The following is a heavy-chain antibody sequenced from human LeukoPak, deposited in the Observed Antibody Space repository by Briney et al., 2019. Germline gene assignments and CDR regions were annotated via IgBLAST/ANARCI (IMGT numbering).Heavy chain of an antibody. CDR2: MNPNSGKT. D-gene: IGHD2-2*01. CDR3: ARVTRYQLLWSVGPRRKYYFDY. J-gene: IGHJ4*02. Sequence: ASVKVSCKASGYTFTSYDINWVRQATGQGLEWMGWMNPNSGKTGYAQKFQGRVTITRNNSLSTAYMELSSLRSEDTAVYYCARVTRYQLLWSVGPRRKYYFDYWGQGTLVTVSS. V-gene: IGHV1-8*03. CDR1: GYTFTSYD.